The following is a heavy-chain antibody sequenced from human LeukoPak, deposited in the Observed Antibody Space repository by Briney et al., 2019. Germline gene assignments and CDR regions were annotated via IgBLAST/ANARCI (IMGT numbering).Heavy chain of an antibody. CDR2: ISGSGGST. D-gene: IGHD1-26*01. CDR3: AKDQYSGNYYVEGAFDI. Sequence: PGGSLRLSCAASGFTFSSYAMSWVRQAPGKGLEWVSAISGSGGSTYYADSVKGRFTISRDNSKNTLYLQMNSLRAEDTAVYFCAKDQYSGNYYVEGAFDIRGQGTMVTVSS. J-gene: IGHJ3*02. CDR1: GFTFSSYA. V-gene: IGHV3-23*01.